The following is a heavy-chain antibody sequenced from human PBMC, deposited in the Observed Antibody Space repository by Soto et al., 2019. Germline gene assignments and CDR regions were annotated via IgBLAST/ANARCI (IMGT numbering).Heavy chain of an antibody. CDR2: IIPLFGTA. CDR1: GGTFSTYA. V-gene: IGHV1-69*01. J-gene: IGHJ4*02. D-gene: IGHD6-19*01. CDR3: ARPKGTYSSGYYFFDF. Sequence: QVQLEQSGGEVKQPGSSVRVSCRTSGGTFSTYAINWVRQAPGQGLEWMGAIIPLFGTADYSQKFQGRVTITADESTSTACMELSSLRFDDTAVYFRARPKGTYSSGYYFFDFWGQGTLVTVSS.